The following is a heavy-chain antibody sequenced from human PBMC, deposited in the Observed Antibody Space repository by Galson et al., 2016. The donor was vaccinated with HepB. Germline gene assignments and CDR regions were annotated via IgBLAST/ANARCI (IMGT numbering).Heavy chain of an antibody. D-gene: IGHD3-22*01. V-gene: IGHV3-21*01. Sequence: SLRLSCAGSGFTFGDYTINWVRQAPGKGLEWVSSISGSTTCIHYADSLKGRVTISRDNAQNSLYLQMTSLRAEDTAVYYCAREILTYYYDTNNYYDAFDIWGQGTMVTVSS. J-gene: IGHJ3*02. CDR2: ISGSTTCI. CDR1: GFTFGDYT. CDR3: AREILTYYYDTNNYYDAFDI.